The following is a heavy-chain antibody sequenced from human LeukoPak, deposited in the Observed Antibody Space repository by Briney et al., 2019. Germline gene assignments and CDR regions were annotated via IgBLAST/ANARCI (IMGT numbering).Heavy chain of an antibody. D-gene: IGHD5-12*01. CDR2: INPSSVST. CDR3: ARGGYDSYYYYYYMDV. CDR1: GYTFTSYY. V-gene: IGHV1-46*01. J-gene: IGHJ6*03. Sequence: ASVKVSCKASGYTFTSYYMHWVRQAPGQGLERMGKINPSSVSTIYAQKFQGRATMTRDMSTSTVYMELSSLRSEDTAVYYCARGGYDSYYYYYYMDVWGKGTTVTVSS.